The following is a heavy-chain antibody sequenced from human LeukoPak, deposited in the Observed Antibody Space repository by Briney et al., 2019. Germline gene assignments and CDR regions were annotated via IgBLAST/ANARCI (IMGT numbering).Heavy chain of an antibody. Sequence: GGSLRLSCAASGFTFSSYWMSWVRQAPGKGLEWVANIKQDESEKYYVDSVKGRFTISRDNAKNSLYLQMNSLRAEDTAVYYCARDGWSGYFQEGYYYGMDVWGQGTTVTVSS. CDR3: ARDGWSGYFQEGYYYGMDV. D-gene: IGHD3-3*01. J-gene: IGHJ6*02. CDR2: IKQDESEK. V-gene: IGHV3-7*01. CDR1: GFTFSSYW.